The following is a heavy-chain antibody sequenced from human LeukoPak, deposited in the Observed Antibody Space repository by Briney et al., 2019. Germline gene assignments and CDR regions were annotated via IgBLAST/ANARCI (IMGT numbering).Heavy chain of an antibody. D-gene: IGHD3-22*01. CDR2: IWYDGSNK. CDR1: GFTFSSYG. V-gene: IGHV3-33*06. CDR3: AKDTYYYDSSGYSDY. Sequence: QPGRSLRLSCAASGFTFSSYGMHWVRQAPGKGLEWVAVIWYDGSNKYYADSVKGRFTISRDNSKNTLYLQMSSLRAEDTAVYYCAKDTYYYDSSGYSDYWGQGTLVTVSS. J-gene: IGHJ4*02.